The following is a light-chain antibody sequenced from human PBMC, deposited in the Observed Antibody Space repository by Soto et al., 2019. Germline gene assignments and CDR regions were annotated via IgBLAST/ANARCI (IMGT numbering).Light chain of an antibody. CDR3: QSYDSSLSGSEV. CDR1: SSNIGAGHD. V-gene: IGLV1-40*01. Sequence: QSVLTQPPSVSGAPGPRVTISCTGSSSNIGAGHDVHWYQHLPGTAPKLLIYGNSNRPSGVPDRFSGSKSGTSASLAITGLQAEDEAYYYCQSYDSSLSGSEVFGTGTKLTVL. J-gene: IGLJ1*01. CDR2: GNS.